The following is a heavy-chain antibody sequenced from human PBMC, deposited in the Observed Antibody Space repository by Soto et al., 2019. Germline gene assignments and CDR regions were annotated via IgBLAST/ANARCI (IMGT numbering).Heavy chain of an antibody. J-gene: IGHJ6*02. CDR2: IYYSGST. CDR3: ARYSVSYYYGMDV. CDR1: GGSISSGDYY. D-gene: IGHD2-21*01. Sequence: SETLSLTCTVSGGSISSGDYYWSWIRQPPGEGLEWIGYIYYSGSTYYNPSLKSRVTISVDTSKNQFSLKLSSVTAADTAVYYCARYSVSYYYGMDVWGQGTTVTVSS. V-gene: IGHV4-30-4*01.